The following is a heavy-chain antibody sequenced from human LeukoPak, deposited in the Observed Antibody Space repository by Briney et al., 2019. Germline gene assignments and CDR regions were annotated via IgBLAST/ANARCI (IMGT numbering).Heavy chain of an antibody. CDR1: GFTFRSYD. CDR3: ARGGIPVAGIDEIDF. Sequence: GGSLRLSCAASGFTFRSYDMHWVRQATGKGLEWVSAIGIGGDTNYLDSVKGRFTISRENAKNSLYLQMDSLRAGDTAVYYCARGGIPVAGIDEIDFWGQGTLVTVAS. V-gene: IGHV3-13*01. D-gene: IGHD6-19*01. CDR2: IGIGGDT. J-gene: IGHJ4*02.